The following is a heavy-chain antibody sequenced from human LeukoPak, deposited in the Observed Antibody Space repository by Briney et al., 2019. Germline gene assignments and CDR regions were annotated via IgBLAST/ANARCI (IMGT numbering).Heavy chain of an antibody. J-gene: IGHJ6*03. CDR3: ARDPIGGLYYYYMDV. D-gene: IGHD4-23*01. V-gene: IGHV3-21*01. Sequence: GGSLRLSCAASGCTFSSYSMNWVRQAPGKGLEWVSSISSSSSYIYYADSVKGRFTISRDNAKNSLYLQMNSLRAEDTAVYYCARDPIGGLYYYYMDVWGKGTTVTVSS. CDR2: ISSSSSYI. CDR1: GCTFSSYS.